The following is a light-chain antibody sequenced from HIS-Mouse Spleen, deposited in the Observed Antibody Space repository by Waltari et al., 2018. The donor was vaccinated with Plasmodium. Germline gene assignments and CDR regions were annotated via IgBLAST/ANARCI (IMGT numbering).Light chain of an antibody. CDR1: QGISSA. Sequence: AIQLTQYPSSLSASVGDRVTITCRASQGISSALAWDQQKPGKAPKLLIYDASSLESGFPSRFSGSGSGTDFTLTISSLQPEDFATYYCQQFNSYPHTFGGGTKVEIK. CDR3: QQFNSYPHT. V-gene: IGKV1-13*02. CDR2: DAS. J-gene: IGKJ4*01.